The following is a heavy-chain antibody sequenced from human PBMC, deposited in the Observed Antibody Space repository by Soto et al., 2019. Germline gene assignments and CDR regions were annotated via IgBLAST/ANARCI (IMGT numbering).Heavy chain of an antibody. CDR2: IYYSGST. V-gene: IGHV4-59*08. D-gene: IGHD3-10*01. CDR1: GGSIISYY. CDR3: LFQGFGGPHGLADV. J-gene: IGHJ6*02. Sequence: PSETLSLTCTGSGGSIISYYWSWIRQPPGKGLEWIGYIYYSGSTNYNPSLKSRVTISVDTSKSQFSLKLTSVTATDTAVYYCLFQGFGGPHGLADVCCQTTTVTVS.